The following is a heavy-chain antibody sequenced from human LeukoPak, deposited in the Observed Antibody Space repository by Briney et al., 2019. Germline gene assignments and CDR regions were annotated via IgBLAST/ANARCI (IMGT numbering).Heavy chain of an antibody. CDR1: GYTFTSYD. CDR2: MNPNSGDT. J-gene: IGHJ5*02. Sequence: ASVKVSCKASGYTFTSYDINWVRQATGQGLEWMGWMNPNSGDTGYPQKFQGRVTMTRDTSITTAYMKLSSLRSEDTAVYYCARSGFGSGISFDLWGQGTLVTVSS. D-gene: IGHD3-10*01. V-gene: IGHV1-8*01. CDR3: ARSGFGSGISFDL.